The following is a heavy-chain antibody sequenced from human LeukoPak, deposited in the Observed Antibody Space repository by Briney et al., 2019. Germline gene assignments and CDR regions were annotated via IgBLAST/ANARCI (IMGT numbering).Heavy chain of an antibody. CDR2: VNESGSI. CDR1: GGSISSSSYY. V-gene: IGHV4-39*01. Sequence: SETLSLTCTVSGGSISSSSYYWGWIRQPPGKGLEWIGEVNESGSINYNPSLQSRVTISIDRSTNQFSLSLTSVTAADTAVYYCAAHLFVPIMVMESYWGQGTLVSVSS. J-gene: IGHJ4*02. CDR3: AAHLFVPIMVMESY. D-gene: IGHD3-22*01.